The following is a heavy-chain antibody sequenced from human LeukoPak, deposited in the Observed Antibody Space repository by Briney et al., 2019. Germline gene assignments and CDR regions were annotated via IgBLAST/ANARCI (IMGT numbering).Heavy chain of an antibody. V-gene: IGHV1-8*01. CDR2: MNPNSGNT. CDR1: GYTFTSYD. CDR3: ARGRMVRGVIRYYYYYYYMDV. Sequence: ASVKVSCKASGYTFTSYDINWVRQATGQGLEWMGWMNPNSGNTGYAQKFQGRVTMTRNTSISTAYMELSSLRSEDTAVYYCARGRMVRGVIRYYYYYYYMDVWGKGTTVTVSS. D-gene: IGHD3-10*01. J-gene: IGHJ6*03.